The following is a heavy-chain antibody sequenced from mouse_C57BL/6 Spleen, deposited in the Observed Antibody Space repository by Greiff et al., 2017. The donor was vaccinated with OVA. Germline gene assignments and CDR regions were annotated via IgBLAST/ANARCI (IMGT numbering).Heavy chain of an antibody. J-gene: IGHJ1*03. CDR2: INYDGSST. V-gene: IGHV5-16*01. D-gene: IGHD2-4*01. CDR1: GFTFSDYY. Sequence: EVQLVESEGGLVQPGSSMKLSCTASGFTFSDYYMAWVRQVPEKGLEWVANINYDGSSTYYLDSLKSRFIISRDNAKNILYLQMSSLKSEDTATYYCARVFYDYDVYWYFDVWGTGTTVTVSS. CDR3: ARVFYDYDVYWYFDV.